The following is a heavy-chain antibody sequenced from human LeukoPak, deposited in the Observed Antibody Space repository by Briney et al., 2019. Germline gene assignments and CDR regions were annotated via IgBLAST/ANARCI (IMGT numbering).Heavy chain of an antibody. J-gene: IGHJ5*02. CDR1: GYTFTSYG. CDR2: RISIFETA. Sequence: GASVKVSCKASGYTFTSYGISWVRQAPGQGLEWMGGRISIFETANYAQKFQGRVTITADESTSTAYMELSSLRYEDTAVYYCARDLGTYYYGSGGRTWFDPWGQGTLVTVSS. D-gene: IGHD3-10*01. V-gene: IGHV1-69*13. CDR3: ARDLGTYYYGSGGRTWFDP.